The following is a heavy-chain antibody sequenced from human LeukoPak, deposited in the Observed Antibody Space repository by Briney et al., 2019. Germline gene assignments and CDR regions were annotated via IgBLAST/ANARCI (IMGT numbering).Heavy chain of an antibody. CDR1: GFIFNIYV. J-gene: IGHJ3*02. Sequence: PGGSLRLSCAASGFIFNIYVMSWVRQAPGKGLEWVSGISDGGTSTYYADSVKGHFTISRDNSKNTLYLEMNSLRAEDTAVYYCAKDRRCSSTTCFDAFDIWGQGTMVTVSS. D-gene: IGHD2-2*01. V-gene: IGHV3-23*01. CDR2: ISDGGTST. CDR3: AKDRRCSSTTCFDAFDI.